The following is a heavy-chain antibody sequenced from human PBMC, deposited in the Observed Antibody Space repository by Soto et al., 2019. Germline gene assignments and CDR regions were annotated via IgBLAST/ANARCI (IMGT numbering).Heavy chain of an antibody. V-gene: IGHV3-21*01. CDR3: AREYTAWPLAYGLDV. D-gene: IGHD2-2*02. Sequence: GWSLRLSCVCSGFTFITYSINWVRQAPGKGLEWVSSISSRSDIYYADSVKGRFTISRDNAKNSVSLQMNSLRAEDTAVYYCAREYTAWPLAYGLDVWGQGTTVTASS. CDR2: ISSRSDI. J-gene: IGHJ6*02. CDR1: GFTFITYS.